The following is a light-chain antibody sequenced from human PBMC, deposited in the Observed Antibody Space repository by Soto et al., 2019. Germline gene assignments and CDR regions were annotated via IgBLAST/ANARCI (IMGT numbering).Light chain of an antibody. V-gene: IGKV3-11*01. CDR1: QSVSSY. CDR2: DAS. Sequence: EIVLTQSPSSLSSSPGERATLSCRASQSVSSYLAWYQQKPGQAPRLLIYDASSMATGIPARFSGSGSGTDFTLTISSLEPEDFALYYCQQSCSTPLTFGGGTKVDI. CDR3: QQSCSTPLT. J-gene: IGKJ4*01.